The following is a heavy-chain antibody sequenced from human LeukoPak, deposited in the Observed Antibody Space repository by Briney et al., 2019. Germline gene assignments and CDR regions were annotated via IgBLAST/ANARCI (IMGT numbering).Heavy chain of an antibody. J-gene: IGHJ4*02. CDR2: ISGSGAKT. V-gene: IGHV3-23*01. CDR3: PKERAGYTNPYYFDY. CDR1: GFTFSTDA. D-gene: IGHD3-16*02. Sequence: GGSLRLSCAASGFTFSTDAMSWVRQAPGKGLEWVSTISGSGAKTYYTDSSRVRFTISRVNFKKKLYLHMNSLGAEDTAVYYCPKERAGYTNPYYFDYWGEGAMVTVSS.